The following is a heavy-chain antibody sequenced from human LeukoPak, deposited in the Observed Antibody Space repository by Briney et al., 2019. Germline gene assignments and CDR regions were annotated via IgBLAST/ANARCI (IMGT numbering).Heavy chain of an antibody. V-gene: IGHV1-2*02. Sequence: ASVKVSCKSSVYTFTGSYLHWLRQAPGQGREWMGWINPKRGDANFEQKFRGRVPMTRDTSISTGYLELSRLRSDDTAVYYCARGPYYGDYSCWGQGTLVTVSS. CDR3: ARGPYYGDYSC. J-gene: IGHJ4*02. D-gene: IGHD4-17*01. CDR2: INPKRGDA. CDR1: VYTFTGSY.